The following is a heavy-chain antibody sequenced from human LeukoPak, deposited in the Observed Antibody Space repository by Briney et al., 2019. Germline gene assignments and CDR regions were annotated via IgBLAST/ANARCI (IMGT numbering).Heavy chain of an antibody. V-gene: IGHV1-69*05. CDR2: IIPIFGTA. CDR3: ARDLDDSSGYFLRFDY. Sequence: SVMVSCKASGYTFTAYNIDWVRQAPGQGLEWMGGIIPIFGTANYAQKFQGRVTITTDESTSTAYMELSSLRSEDTAVYYCARDLDDSSGYFLRFDYWGQGTLVTVSS. CDR1: GYTFTAYN. D-gene: IGHD3-22*01. J-gene: IGHJ4*02.